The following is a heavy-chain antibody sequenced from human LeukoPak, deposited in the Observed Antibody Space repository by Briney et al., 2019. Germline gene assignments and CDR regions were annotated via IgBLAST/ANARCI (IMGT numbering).Heavy chain of an antibody. Sequence: SETLSLTCAVSGGSISSNIWWTWARQPPGKGLEWIGEIFHSGSPNYTPSLKSRVTISVDKSKNQFSLKLSSVTAADTAVYYCARRTTFPVVGMDVWGQGTTVTVPS. CDR2: IFHSGSP. V-gene: IGHV4-4*02. CDR1: GGSISSNIW. J-gene: IGHJ6*02. CDR3: ARRTTFPVVGMDV. D-gene: IGHD1-7*01.